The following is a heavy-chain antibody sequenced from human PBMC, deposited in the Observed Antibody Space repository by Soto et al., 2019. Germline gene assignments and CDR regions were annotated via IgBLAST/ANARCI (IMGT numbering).Heavy chain of an antibody. J-gene: IGHJ4*02. D-gene: IGHD2-2*01. CDR1: GGSFSGYY. CDR3: ARGIGYCSSINCYSSRRLRFDS. CDR2: VNHSGTT. V-gene: IGHV4-34*01. Sequence: QVQLQQWGAGLLKPSETLSLTCAVYGGSFSGYYWTWIRQSPEKGLEWIGEVNHSGTTYYNPSLKFRVTLTVHTPKNQFSLKMSSVTAADTAVYYCARGIGYCSSINCYSSRRLRFDSWGQGTLVTVSS.